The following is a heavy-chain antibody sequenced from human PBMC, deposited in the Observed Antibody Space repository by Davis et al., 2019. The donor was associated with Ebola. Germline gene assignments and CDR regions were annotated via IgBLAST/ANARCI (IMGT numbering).Heavy chain of an antibody. CDR3: AKSDYGDYASVFDS. CDR2: IRHDGSNK. Sequence: GGSLRLSCAASGFTFRSYAVHWVRQAPGKGLEWVAYIRHDGSNKYYSNSVKGRFTISRDNSKSTVSLQMNSLRSTDTAVYYCAKSDYGDYASVFDSWGQGTLVTVSS. D-gene: IGHD4-17*01. J-gene: IGHJ4*02. CDR1: GFTFRSYA. V-gene: IGHV3-30*02.